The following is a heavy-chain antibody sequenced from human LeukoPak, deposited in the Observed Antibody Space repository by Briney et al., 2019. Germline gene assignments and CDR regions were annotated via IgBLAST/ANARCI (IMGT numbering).Heavy chain of an antibody. D-gene: IGHD1-1*01. V-gene: IGHV3-7*04. J-gene: IGHJ4*02. CDR1: GFNFNLFW. Sequence: PGGSLRLSCAASGFNFNLFWMTWVRQAPGKGLQWVANIKRDGSEKYYVDSVKGRFTISRDDAKKTLYLQMNSLRAEDTAVYYCARGWNGFDYWGQGTLVTVSS. CDR2: IKRDGSEK. CDR3: ARGWNGFDY.